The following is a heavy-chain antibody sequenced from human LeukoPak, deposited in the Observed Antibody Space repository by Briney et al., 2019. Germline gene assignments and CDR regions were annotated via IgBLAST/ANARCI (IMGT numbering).Heavy chain of an antibody. Sequence: GGSLRLSCAASGFTFSTYWMTWVRQAPGKGLEWVANIKQDGSEKYYVDSVKGRFTISRDNSKNRLYLQMNSLRAEDTAVYYCARDLGVDYYDSSDYESPLGYFDYWGQGTLVTVSS. CDR1: GFTFSTYW. D-gene: IGHD3-22*01. CDR3: ARDLGVDYYDSSDYESPLGYFDY. J-gene: IGHJ4*02. CDR2: IKQDGSEK. V-gene: IGHV3-7*01.